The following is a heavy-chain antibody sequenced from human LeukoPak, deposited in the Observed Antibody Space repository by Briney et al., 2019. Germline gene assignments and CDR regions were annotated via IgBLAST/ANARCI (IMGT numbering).Heavy chain of an antibody. J-gene: IGHJ4*02. Sequence: GGSLRLSCAASGLTFRTYGMHWVRQAPGKGLEWVAVISYDGSDKYYADSVKGRFTISRDNSRNTLYLQMNSLRTEDTAVYYCARDQEWLALDYWGQGTLVTVSS. V-gene: IGHV3-30*03. CDR1: GLTFRTYG. CDR3: ARDQEWLALDY. CDR2: ISYDGSDK. D-gene: IGHD6-19*01.